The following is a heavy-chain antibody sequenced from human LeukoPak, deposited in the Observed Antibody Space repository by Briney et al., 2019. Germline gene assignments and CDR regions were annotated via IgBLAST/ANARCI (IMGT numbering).Heavy chain of an antibody. Sequence: WETLSLTCTVSGGSISNYYWAWIRQPPGKGLEWIGYIYYGGSTNYNPSLKSRVTISVDTSKNQFSLKLSSVTAADTAVYKSARGDGYEYSGSYSPFFWYFDLGGRGTLVTVSS. J-gene: IGHJ2*01. V-gene: IGHV4-59*01. CDR2: IYYGGST. CDR3: ARGDGYEYSGSYSPFFWYFDL. D-gene: IGHD3-10*01. CDR1: GGSISNYY.